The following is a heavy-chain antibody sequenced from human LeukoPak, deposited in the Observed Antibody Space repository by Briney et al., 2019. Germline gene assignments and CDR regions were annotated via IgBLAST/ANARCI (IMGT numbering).Heavy chain of an antibody. D-gene: IGHD1-26*01. CDR1: GFTFSSYS. J-gene: IGHJ4*02. Sequence: KPGGSLRLSCAASGFTFSSYSMNWVRQAPGKGLEWVSSISSSSSYIYYADSVKGRFTISRDNAKNSLYLQMNSLRAEDTAVYYCARVVGAKARGYYFDYWGQGAVVTVSS. CDR3: ARVVGAKARGYYFDY. V-gene: IGHV3-21*01. CDR2: ISSSSSYI.